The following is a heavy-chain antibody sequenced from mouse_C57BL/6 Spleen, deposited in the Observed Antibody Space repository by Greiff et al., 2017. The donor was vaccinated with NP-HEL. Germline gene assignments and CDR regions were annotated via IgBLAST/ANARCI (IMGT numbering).Heavy chain of an antibody. V-gene: IGHV1-64*01. Sequence: VQLQQPGAELVKPGASVKLSCKASGYTFTSYWMHWVKQRPGQGLEWIGMIHPNSGSTNYNEKFKSKATLTVDKSSSTAYMQLSSLTSEDSAVYCCASSIYYDYDGFAYWGQGTLVTVSA. CDR1: GYTFTSYW. J-gene: IGHJ3*01. CDR2: IHPNSGST. D-gene: IGHD2-4*01. CDR3: ASSIYYDYDGFAY.